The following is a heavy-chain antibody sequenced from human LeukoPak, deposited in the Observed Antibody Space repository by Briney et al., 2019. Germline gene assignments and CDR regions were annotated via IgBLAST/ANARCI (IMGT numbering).Heavy chain of an antibody. Sequence: ASVKVSCKASGYTLTGYYMHWVRQAPGQGLEWMGWINPNTGGTNYAQQFQGRVTMTRDTSISTAYMELSSLRSDDTAVYYCAREGKRYGAATREPFEYWGQGTLVTVSS. D-gene: IGHD2-15*01. CDR2: INPNTGGT. CDR1: GYTLTGYY. J-gene: IGHJ4*02. V-gene: IGHV1-2*02. CDR3: AREGKRYGAATREPFEY.